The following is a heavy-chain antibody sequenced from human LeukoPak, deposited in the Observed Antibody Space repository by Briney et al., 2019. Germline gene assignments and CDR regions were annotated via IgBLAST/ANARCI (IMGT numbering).Heavy chain of an antibody. J-gene: IGHJ4*02. CDR1: GYSISSGYY. CDR3: ARDRFRGSYFDY. V-gene: IGHV4-38-2*02. CDR2: IYHSGST. D-gene: IGHD1-26*01. Sequence: SETQSLTCTVSGYSISSGYYWGWIRQPPGKGLEWIGSIYHSGSTYYNASLKSRVTISVDTSKNQFSLKLSSVTAADTAVYYCARDRFRGSYFDYWGQGTPVTVSS.